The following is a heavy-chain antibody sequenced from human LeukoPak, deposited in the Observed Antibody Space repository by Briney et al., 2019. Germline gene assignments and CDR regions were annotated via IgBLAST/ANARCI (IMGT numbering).Heavy chain of an antibody. D-gene: IGHD6-19*01. CDR1: GFTLSSYE. J-gene: IGHJ4*02. CDR2: ISRSGSTI. V-gene: IGHV3-48*03. Sequence: GGSLRLSCAASGFTLSSYEMNWVRQAPGKGLEWVSYISRSGSTIYYADSVKGRFTISRDNAKNSLYLQMNSLRAEDTAVYYCARGLHGWYFDYWGQGTLVTVSS. CDR3: ARGLHGWYFDY.